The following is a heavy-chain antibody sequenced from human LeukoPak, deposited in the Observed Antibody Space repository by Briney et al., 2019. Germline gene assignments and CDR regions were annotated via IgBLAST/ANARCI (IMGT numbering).Heavy chain of an antibody. J-gene: IGHJ4*02. V-gene: IGHV3-7*01. D-gene: IGHD6-19*01. CDR2: IKQDGSEK. Sequence: GGSLRLSCAASGFTFSSYWMSWVRQAPGKGLEWVANIKQDGSEKYYVDSVKGRFTISRDNAKNSLYLQMNSLRAEDTAVYYCASGLYSSGWYVDDYWGQGTLVTVSS. CDR3: ASGLYSSGWYVDDY. CDR1: GFTFSSYW.